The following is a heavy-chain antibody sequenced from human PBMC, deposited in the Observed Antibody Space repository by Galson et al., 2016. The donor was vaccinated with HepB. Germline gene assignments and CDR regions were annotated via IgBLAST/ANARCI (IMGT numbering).Heavy chain of an antibody. CDR3: ALLQEHL. V-gene: IGHV3-23*01. Sequence: SLRLSCAGSGFTFSAYAMGWVRQAPGKGLEWVSSINGGDNGGGIGPYYADSVKGRFTISRDNYKNTLYLQMDSLHQGPIGLPPGALLQEHLWG. CDR1: GFTFSAYA. J-gene: IGHJ6*01. CDR2: INGGDNGGGIGP.